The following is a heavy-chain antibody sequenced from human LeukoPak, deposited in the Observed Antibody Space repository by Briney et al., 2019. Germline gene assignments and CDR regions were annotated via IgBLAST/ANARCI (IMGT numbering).Heavy chain of an antibody. CDR1: GFTVSSNY. CDR2: IYSGGDT. CDR3: ARERNLEIAVAGTIFDY. D-gene: IGHD6-19*01. J-gene: IGHJ4*02. Sequence: QTGGSLRLPCAASGFTVSSNYMGWVRQAPGKGLEWVSVIYSGGDTYYADAVKGRFTISRDNSKNMIYLEMTSLKAEDTAVYYCARERNLEIAVAGTIFDYWGQGTLVTVSS. V-gene: IGHV3-66*01.